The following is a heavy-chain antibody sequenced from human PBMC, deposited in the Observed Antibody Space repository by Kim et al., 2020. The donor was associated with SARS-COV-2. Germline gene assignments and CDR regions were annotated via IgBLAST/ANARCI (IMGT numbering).Heavy chain of an antibody. V-gene: IGHV2-5*02. CDR2: IYWDGDK. J-gene: IGHJ4*02. CDR1: GFSLSTSGVG. D-gene: IGHD6-13*01. Sequence: SGPTLVNPTQTLTLTCTFSGFSLSTSGVGVGWIRQPPGKALEWLALIYWDGDKRYSPSLKSRLTITKDTSKNQVVLTMTNMDPVDTATYYCAHRRAFLAAAGEFDYWGQGTLVTVSS. CDR3: AHRRAFLAAAGEFDY.